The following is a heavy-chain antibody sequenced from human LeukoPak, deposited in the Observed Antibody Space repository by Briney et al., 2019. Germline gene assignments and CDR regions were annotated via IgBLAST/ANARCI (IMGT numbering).Heavy chain of an antibody. CDR3: ARVGEYCSGGSCYRGYFDY. V-gene: IGHV4-59*01. Sequence: SETLSLTCTVSGGSISSYYWSWIRQPPGKGQEWIGYIYYSGGTNYNPSLKSRVTISVDTSKNQFSLKLSSVTAADTAVCYCARVGEYCSGGSCYRGYFDYWGQGTLVTVSS. CDR2: IYYSGGT. CDR1: GGSISSYY. D-gene: IGHD2-15*01. J-gene: IGHJ4*02.